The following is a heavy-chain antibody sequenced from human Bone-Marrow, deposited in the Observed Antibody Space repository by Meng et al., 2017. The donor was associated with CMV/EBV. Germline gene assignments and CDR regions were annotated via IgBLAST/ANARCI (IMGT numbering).Heavy chain of an antibody. D-gene: IGHD6-13*01. CDR1: GASVSSYF. Sequence: SETLSLTCTVSGASVSSYFWHWIRQPPGKGLEWIGYFYYSGSANYNPSLKSRVTMSADKSPNQFSLKLSSVTAADTAVYFCASTIVRYSWSYFDPWGQGTVVTVSS. CDR2: FYYSGSA. CDR3: ASTIVRYSWSYFDP. V-gene: IGHV4-59*02. J-gene: IGHJ4*02.